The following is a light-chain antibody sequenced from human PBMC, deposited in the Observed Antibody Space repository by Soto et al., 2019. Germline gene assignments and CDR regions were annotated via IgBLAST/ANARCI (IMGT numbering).Light chain of an antibody. CDR2: EVS. V-gene: IGLV2-14*01. CDR3: TSYTTSSTVL. J-gene: IGLJ2*01. CDR1: SSDVGSYNY. Sequence: QSALTQPASVSGSPGQSITISCTGTSSDVGSYNYVSWYQQHPGKAPKLMIYEVSNRPSGVSNRFSGSKSGYTASLTISGLLAEDEADYYCTSYTTSSTVLFGGGTKLTVL.